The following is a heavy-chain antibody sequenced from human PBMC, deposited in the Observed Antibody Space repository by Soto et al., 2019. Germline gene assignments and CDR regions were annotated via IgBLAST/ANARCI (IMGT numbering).Heavy chain of an antibody. Sequence: VGSLRLSCAASGFAFSTYGMHWVRQAPGKGLEWVALISYDGGDFYYADSVKGRFTISRDNSKHTLSLQMDSLRVEDTAVYYCAKDFGAWSDSWGQGTLVTVSS. CDR2: ISYDGGDF. D-gene: IGHD3-10*01. J-gene: IGHJ5*01. CDR1: GFAFSTYG. CDR3: AKDFGAWSDS. V-gene: IGHV3-30*18.